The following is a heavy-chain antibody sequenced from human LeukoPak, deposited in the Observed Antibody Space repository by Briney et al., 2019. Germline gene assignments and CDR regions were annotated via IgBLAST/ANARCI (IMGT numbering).Heavy chain of an antibody. Sequence: PGGSLRLSCAASGFTFSSYSMNWVRQAPGKGLEWVSSTSSSSSYIYYADSVKGRFTISRDNAKNSLYLQMNSLRAEDTAVYYCARDRRYCSSTSCSCDYWGQGTLVTVSS. CDR1: GFTFSSYS. D-gene: IGHD2-2*01. V-gene: IGHV3-21*01. J-gene: IGHJ4*02. CDR3: ARDRRYCSSTSCSCDY. CDR2: TSSSSSYI.